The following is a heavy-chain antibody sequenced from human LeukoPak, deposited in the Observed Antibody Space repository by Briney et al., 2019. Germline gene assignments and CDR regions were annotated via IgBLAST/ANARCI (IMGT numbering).Heavy chain of an antibody. CDR3: ARDGEAAGNNWFDP. V-gene: IGHV3-7*01. J-gene: IGHJ5*02. Sequence: SGGSLRLSCAASGFTFSSYWMSWVRQAPGKGLEWVANIKQDGSEKYYVDSVKGRFTISRDNAKNSLYLQMNSLRAEDTAVYYCARDGEAAGNNWFDPWGQGTLVTVSS. CDR1: GFTFSSYW. CDR2: IKQDGSEK. D-gene: IGHD6-13*01.